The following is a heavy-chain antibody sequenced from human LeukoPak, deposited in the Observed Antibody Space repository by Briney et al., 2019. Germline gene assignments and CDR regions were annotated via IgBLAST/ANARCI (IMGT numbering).Heavy chain of an antibody. V-gene: IGHV4-34*01. D-gene: IGHD2-21*01. CDR1: GGSFSGYY. J-gene: IGHJ4*02. CDR2: INHSGST. CDR3: ARSCVGCHFDY. Sequence: PSETLSLTCAVYGGSFSGYYWSWIRQPPGKGLEWIGEINHSGSTNYNPSLKSRVTISVDTSKNQFSLKQSSVTAADTAVYYCARSCVGCHFDYWGQGTLVTVSS.